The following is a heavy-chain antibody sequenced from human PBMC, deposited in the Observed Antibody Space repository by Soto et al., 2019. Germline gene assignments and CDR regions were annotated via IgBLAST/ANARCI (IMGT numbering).Heavy chain of an antibody. CDR2: IKGDGSRT. D-gene: IGHD4-17*01. Sequence: EVQLVESGGGLVQPGGYLRLSCADAGFTFSSYWIHWVRQAPGTGLVWVSRIKGDGSRTDYAAPVKCRFTLARENAKNPAYLQMNSLKDEDTAVYYCARGLPGYYGMDVWGQGTTVTVSS. CDR1: GFTFSSYW. V-gene: IGHV3-74*01. CDR3: ARGLPGYYGMDV. J-gene: IGHJ6*02.